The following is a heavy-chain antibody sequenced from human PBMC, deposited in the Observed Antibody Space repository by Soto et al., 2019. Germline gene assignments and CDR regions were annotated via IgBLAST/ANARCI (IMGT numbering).Heavy chain of an antibody. CDR3: VRDPSGSGWAFDY. CDR1: GFTYSRDA. CDR2: IWYDGRKK. J-gene: IGHJ4*02. V-gene: IGHV3-33*01. Sequence: QVQLVESGGGVVQPGRSLRLSCVASGFTYSRDAMHWVRQAPGKGLEWVAMIWYDGRKKYYTDSVKGRFAISKDNSRNTLDLPMNSLRAEDTAVYYCVRDPSGSGWAFDYWGQGTLVTVSS. D-gene: IGHD6-19*01.